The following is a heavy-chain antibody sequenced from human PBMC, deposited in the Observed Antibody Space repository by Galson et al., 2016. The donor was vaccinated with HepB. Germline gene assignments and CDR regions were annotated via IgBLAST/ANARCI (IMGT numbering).Heavy chain of an antibody. D-gene: IGHD6-19*01. J-gene: IGHJ5*02. Sequence: LRLSCAASGFVFSAYWLSWVRQSPGKGLEWVASINQDGNGRYYVDSAKGRFIISRDSAKNSLYLQMNSLRDDDTAVYYCARASVAGTWWFDPWGQGTLVTVSS. V-gene: IGHV3-7*01. CDR3: ARASVAGTWWFDP. CDR2: INQDGNGR. CDR1: GFVFSAYW.